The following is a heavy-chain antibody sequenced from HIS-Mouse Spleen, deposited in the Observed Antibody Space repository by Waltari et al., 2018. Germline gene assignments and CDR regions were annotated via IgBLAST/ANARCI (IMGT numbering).Heavy chain of an antibody. CDR3: AREIPYSSSWYDWYFDL. V-gene: IGHV4-39*07. D-gene: IGHD6-13*01. CDR2: IYFSGRT. CDR1: GGSISSSSYY. Sequence: QLQLQESGPGLVKPSETLSLTCTVSGGSISSSSYYLGWFRQPPGKGLEWIGSIYFSGRTYYNPSLKSRVTISVDTSKNQFSLKLSSVTAADTAVYYCAREIPYSSSWYDWYFDLWGRGTLVTVSS. J-gene: IGHJ2*01.